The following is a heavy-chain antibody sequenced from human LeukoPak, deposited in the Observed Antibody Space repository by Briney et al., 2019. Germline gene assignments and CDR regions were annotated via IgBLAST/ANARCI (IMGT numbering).Heavy chain of an antibody. CDR2: ISAYNGNT. D-gene: IGHD5-18*01. CDR3: ARGMVTGPEYYYYYYMDV. V-gene: IGHV1-18*01. CDR1: GYTFTSYG. J-gene: IGHJ6*03. Sequence: GASVKVSCKASGYTFTSYGISWVRQAPGQGLEWMGWISAYNGNTNYAQKLQGRVTITADKSTSTAYMELSSLRSEDTAVYYCARGMVTGPEYYYYYYMDVWGKGTTVTVSS.